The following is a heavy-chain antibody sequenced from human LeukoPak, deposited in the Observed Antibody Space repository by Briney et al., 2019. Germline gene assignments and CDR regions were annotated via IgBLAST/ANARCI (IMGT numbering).Heavy chain of an antibody. V-gene: IGHV4-34*01. J-gene: IGHJ4*02. CDR1: GGSFSGYY. CDR3: ASRNYYDSSGYYLHPLDY. Sequence: SETLSLTCAVYGGSFSGYYWIWIRQPPGKGLEWIGEINHSRSTNYNPSLKSRVTISVDTSKNQFSLKLSSVTAADTAVYYCASRNYYDSSGYYLHPLDYWGQGTLVTVSS. D-gene: IGHD3-22*01. CDR2: INHSRST.